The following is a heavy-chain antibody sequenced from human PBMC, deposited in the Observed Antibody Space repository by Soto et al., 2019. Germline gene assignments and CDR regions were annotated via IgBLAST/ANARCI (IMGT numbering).Heavy chain of an antibody. D-gene: IGHD1-26*01. V-gene: IGHV1-69*12. J-gene: IGHJ4*02. CDR2: IIPIFGTA. Sequence: QVQLVQSGAEVKKPGSSVKVSCKASGGTFSSYAISWVRQAPGQGLEWLGGIIPIFGTANYAQKFQGRVTNTADEATSTAYMELRSLRSEDPAVYYCARGMSGRSYYCLDYGGQGTLVTVSS. CDR1: GGTFSSYA. CDR3: ARGMSGRSYYCLDY.